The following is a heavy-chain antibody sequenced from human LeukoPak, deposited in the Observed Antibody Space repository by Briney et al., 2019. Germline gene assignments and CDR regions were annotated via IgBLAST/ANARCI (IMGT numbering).Heavy chain of an antibody. D-gene: IGHD2-2*02. Sequence: GGSLRLSCAASGFRFSSYWMHWVRQAPGKGLVWVSRINSDGSVTSFADSVKGRFTISRDNAKNTVYLQMNSLTVEDTAVYFCARSSHYTIPFDSWGQGMLVTVSS. CDR3: ARSSHYTIPFDS. CDR1: GFRFSSYW. J-gene: IGHJ5*01. CDR2: INSDGSVT. V-gene: IGHV3-74*01.